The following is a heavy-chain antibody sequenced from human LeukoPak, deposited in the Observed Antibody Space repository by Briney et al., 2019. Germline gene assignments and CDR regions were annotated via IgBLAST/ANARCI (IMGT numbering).Heavy chain of an antibody. D-gene: IGHD3-22*01. J-gene: IGHJ5*02. V-gene: IGHV1-69*01. CDR3: ARDPGDSSGP. CDR1: GGTFSSYA. Sequence: SVKVSCTASGGTFSSYAISWVRQAPGQGLEWMGGIIPIFGTANYAQKFQGRVTVTADESTSTAYMELSSLRSEDTAVYYCARDPGDSSGPWGQGTLVTVSS. CDR2: IIPIFGTA.